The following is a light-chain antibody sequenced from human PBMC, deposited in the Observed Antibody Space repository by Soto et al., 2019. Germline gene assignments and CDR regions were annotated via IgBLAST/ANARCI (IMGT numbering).Light chain of an antibody. Sequence: DIQMTQSPSTLSGSVGDRVTITCRASQTISSWLAWYQQKPGKAPKLLIYKASTLKSGVPSRFSDSGSGTEFTLTISSLQPDDFATYYFQHYNSYSEAFGQGTQVELK. CDR1: QTISSW. J-gene: IGKJ1*01. V-gene: IGKV1-5*03. CDR2: KAS. CDR3: QHYNSYSEA.